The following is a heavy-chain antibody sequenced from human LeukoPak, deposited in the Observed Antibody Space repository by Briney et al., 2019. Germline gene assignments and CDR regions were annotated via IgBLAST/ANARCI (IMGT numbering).Heavy chain of an antibody. Sequence: GGSLRLSCAASGFTFSSYGMHWVRQAPGKGLEWVAFIRYDGSNKYYADSVKGRFTISRDNSKNTPYLQMNSLRAEDTAVYYCAKEWGPYSSSWYDLSDYWGQGTLVTASS. V-gene: IGHV3-30*02. CDR3: AKEWGPYSSSWYDLSDY. J-gene: IGHJ4*02. D-gene: IGHD6-13*01. CDR1: GFTFSSYG. CDR2: IRYDGSNK.